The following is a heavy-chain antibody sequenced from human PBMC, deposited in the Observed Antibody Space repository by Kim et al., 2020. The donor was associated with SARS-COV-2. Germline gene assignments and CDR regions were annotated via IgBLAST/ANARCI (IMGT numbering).Heavy chain of an antibody. J-gene: IGHJ6*03. D-gene: IGHD3-3*01. CDR3: TREFYYDFWSGPWYYYYYMDV. CDR2: IKSKTDGGTT. V-gene: IGHV3-15*01. CDR1: GFTFSNAW. Sequence: GGSLRLSCAASGFTFSNAWMSWVRQAPGKGLEWVGRIKSKTDGGTTDYAAPVKGRFTISRDDSKNTLYLQMNSLKTEDTAVYYCTREFYYDFWSGPWYYYYYMDVWGNGTTVTVSS.